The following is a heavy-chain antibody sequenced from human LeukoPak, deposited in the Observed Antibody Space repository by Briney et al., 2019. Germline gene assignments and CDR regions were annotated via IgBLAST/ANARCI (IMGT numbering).Heavy chain of an antibody. J-gene: IGHJ4*02. Sequence: PGGSLRLSRAASGFTFSSYSMNWVRQAPGKGLEWVSSISSSSSYIYYADSVKGRFTISRDNAKNSLYLQMNSLRAEDTAVYYCAREEMATISTLDYWGQGTLVTVSS. V-gene: IGHV3-21*01. D-gene: IGHD5-24*01. CDR3: AREEMATISTLDY. CDR1: GFTFSSYS. CDR2: ISSSSSYI.